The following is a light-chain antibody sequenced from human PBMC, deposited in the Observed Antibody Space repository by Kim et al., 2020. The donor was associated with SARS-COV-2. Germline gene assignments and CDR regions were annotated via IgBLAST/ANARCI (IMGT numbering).Light chain of an antibody. CDR1: SSDVGIYNR. CDR2: EVS. J-gene: IGLJ3*02. CDR3: CSYTTNITWV. V-gene: IGLV2-18*02. Sequence: GQSVTISCTGTSSDVGIYNRVSWYQQPPGTAPKLMIYEVSNRPSGVPNRFSGSKSGNTASLTISGLQAEDEADYYCCSYTTNITWVFGGGTQLTVL.